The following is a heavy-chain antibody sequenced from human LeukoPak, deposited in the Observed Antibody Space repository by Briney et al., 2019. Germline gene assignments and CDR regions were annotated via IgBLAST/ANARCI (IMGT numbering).Heavy chain of an antibody. CDR3: TRENYVPDS. CDR2: ISNGGYAT. V-gene: IGHV3-7*03. D-gene: IGHD3-10*02. CDR1: GYNFRPYW. Sequence: GGSLRLSCVASGYNFRPYWMSWVRQTPGKGLEWVASISNGGYATYYVDSVRGRFTISRDDAKNSLFLQMNGLGADDTAVYYCTRENYVPDSWGQGTLVTVSS. J-gene: IGHJ5*02.